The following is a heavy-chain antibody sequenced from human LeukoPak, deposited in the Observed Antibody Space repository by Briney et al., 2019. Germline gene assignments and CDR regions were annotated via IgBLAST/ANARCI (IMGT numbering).Heavy chain of an antibody. CDR3: AKDERNWNYNLASQTYD. CDR2: ISGSGVST. J-gene: IGHJ4*02. CDR1: GFTFSSYW. D-gene: IGHD1-7*01. V-gene: IGHV3-23*01. Sequence: PGGSLRLSCVGSGFTFSSYWMSWVRQAPGKGPEWVSAISGSGVSTYYADSVKGRFTVSRDNSKNTLYLQMSSLRAEDTAVYYCAKDERNWNYNLASQTYDWGQGTLVTVSS.